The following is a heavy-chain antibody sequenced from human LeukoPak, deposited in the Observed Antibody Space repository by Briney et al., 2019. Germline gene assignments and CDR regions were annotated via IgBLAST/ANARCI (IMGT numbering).Heavy chain of an antibody. D-gene: IGHD2-21*02. CDR2: INHSGST. J-gene: IGHJ6*02. V-gene: IGHV4-34*01. CDR1: GGSFSGYY. CDR3: ARGGVVVTAFASPPRYYYYGMDV. Sequence: PSETLSLTCAVYGGSFSGYYWSWIRQPPGKGLEWIGEINHSGSTNYNPSLKSRVTISVDTSKNQFSLKLSSVTAADTAVYYCARGGVVVTAFASPPRYYYYGMDVWGQGTTVTVSS.